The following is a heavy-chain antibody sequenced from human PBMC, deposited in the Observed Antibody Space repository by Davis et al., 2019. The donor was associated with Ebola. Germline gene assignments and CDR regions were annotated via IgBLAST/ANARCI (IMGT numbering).Heavy chain of an antibody. D-gene: IGHD2-15*01. Sequence: GESLKISCAVSGITFSRYAMHWVRQGPGKGLEWVAITSFDGKNEYYADSVKGRFAISRDNAKDTLSLQMNSLRPEDTGIYYCARGPDVVALVAPTLPDYWGQGTLVTVSS. V-gene: IGHV3-30*09. CDR1: GITFSRYA. CDR3: ARGPDVVALVAPTLPDY. J-gene: IGHJ4*02. CDR2: TSFDGKNE.